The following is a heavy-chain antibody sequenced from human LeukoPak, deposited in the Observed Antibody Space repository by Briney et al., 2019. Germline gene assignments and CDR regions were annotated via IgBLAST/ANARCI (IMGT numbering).Heavy chain of an antibody. V-gene: IGHV4-34*01. Sequence: SETLSLTCAVYGGSFSGYYWSWIRQPPGEGLEWIGEINHSGSTNYNPSLKSRVTISVDTSKNQFSLKLSSVTAADTAVYYCARANPRKYCSGGSCSKVYYYYYGMDVWGQGTTVTVSS. J-gene: IGHJ6*02. D-gene: IGHD2-15*01. CDR1: GGSFSGYY. CDR2: INHSGST. CDR3: ARANPRKYCSGGSCSKVYYYYYGMDV.